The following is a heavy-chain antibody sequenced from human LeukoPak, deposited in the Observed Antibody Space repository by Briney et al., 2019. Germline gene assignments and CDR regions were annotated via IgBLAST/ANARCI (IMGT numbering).Heavy chain of an antibody. D-gene: IGHD6-6*01. V-gene: IGHV3-30*01. CDR3: ARDGRNRSSSFPLY. CDR1: GFTFSSYA. CDR2: ISYDGSNK. Sequence: GGSLTLSCSASGFTFSSYAMHWVRQAPGKGLEGVAVISYDGSNKYYADSVKGRFTISRDNSKNTLYLQMNSLRAEDTAVYYCARDGRNRSSSFPLYWGQGTLVTVSS. J-gene: IGHJ4*02.